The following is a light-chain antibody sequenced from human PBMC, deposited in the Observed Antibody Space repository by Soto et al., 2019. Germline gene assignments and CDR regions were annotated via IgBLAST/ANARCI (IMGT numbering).Light chain of an antibody. CDR2: YDK. J-gene: IGLJ3*02. V-gene: IGLV3-21*04. CDR1: NIGSKS. Sequence: SSVLTQPPSVSVAPGKTARITCWGYNIGSKSVHWYQQKPGQAPVLVIYYDKDRPSGIPERFSGSNSGNTATLTISRVEAGDEDDYYCQVWDTSSDHGVFGGGTKLTVL. CDR3: QVWDTSSDHGV.